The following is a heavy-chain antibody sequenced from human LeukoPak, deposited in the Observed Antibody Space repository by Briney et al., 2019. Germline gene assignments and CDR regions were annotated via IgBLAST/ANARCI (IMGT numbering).Heavy chain of an antibody. CDR2: ISYDGSNK. V-gene: IGHV3-30*04. CDR3: AQGEMATIDY. D-gene: IGHD5-24*01. CDR1: GFTFSSYA. Sequence: PGGSLRLSCAASGFTFSSYAMHWVRQAPGKGLEWVAVISYDGSNKYYADSVKGRFTISRDNSKNTLYLQMNSLRAEDTAVYYCAQGEMATIDYWGQGTLVTVSS. J-gene: IGHJ4*02.